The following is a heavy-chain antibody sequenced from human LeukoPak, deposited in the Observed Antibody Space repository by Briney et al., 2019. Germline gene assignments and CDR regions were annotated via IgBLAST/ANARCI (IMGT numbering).Heavy chain of an antibody. CDR3: ARSLKLVLVDY. V-gene: IGHV4-31*03. CDR1: GGSISSGGYY. J-gene: IGHJ4*02. Sequence: SETLSLTCTVSGGSISSGGYYWSWIRQHPGKGLEWIGYIYYSGSTYYNPPLKSRVTISVDTSKNQFSLKLSSVTAADTAVYYCARSLKLVLVDYWGQGTLVTVSS. CDR2: IYYSGST. D-gene: IGHD2-8*02.